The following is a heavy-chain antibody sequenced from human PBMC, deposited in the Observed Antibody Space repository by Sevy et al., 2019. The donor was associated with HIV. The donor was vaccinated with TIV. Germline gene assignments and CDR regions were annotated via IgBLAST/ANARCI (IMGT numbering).Heavy chain of an antibody. J-gene: IGHJ5*02. D-gene: IGHD3-9*01. Sequence: GGSLRLSCAASGFTFSSYSMHWVRPAPGKGLEWVSSIRRGSSYIYYSDSVKGRFTISRDNAKNSLYLQMNSLRAEDTAAYDCARASGEYIQRYPPNWFDPWGQGTLVTVSS. CDR2: IRRGSSYI. CDR1: GFTFSSYS. CDR3: ARASGEYIQRYPPNWFDP. V-gene: IGHV3-21*01.